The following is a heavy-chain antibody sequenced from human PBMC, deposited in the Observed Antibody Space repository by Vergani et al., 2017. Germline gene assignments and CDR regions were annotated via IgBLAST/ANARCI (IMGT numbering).Heavy chain of an antibody. D-gene: IGHD1-26*01. V-gene: IGHV3-23*01. CDR3: VKDAGSYENFFDS. Sequence: EVQLLESGGSLKQPGWSVRLSCAASGFTFSTYAMHWVRQAPGKGLEWVSALSGGGGSTYYADSFKGRFIISRDNCRDTLYLQMNSLRPEETATYYCVKDAGSYENFFDSWGQGTLVTVSS. CDR1: GFTFSTYA. CDR2: LSGGGGST. J-gene: IGHJ4*02.